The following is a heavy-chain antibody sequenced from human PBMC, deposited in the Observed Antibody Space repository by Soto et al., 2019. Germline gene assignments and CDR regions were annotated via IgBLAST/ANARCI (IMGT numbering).Heavy chain of an antibody. CDR3: AKDAFVGGYSLYYCMDV. CDR1: GFTFNSYG. Sequence: QVQLVESGGGVVQPGRSLRLSCAASGFTFNSYGMHWVRQAPGKGLEWVAVISYDGSKKYYAESVKGRFTISRDKTKNTLYLQMNILRAEDTAVYYCAKDAFVGGYSLYYCMDVWGQGTTVTVSS. V-gene: IGHV3-30*18. J-gene: IGHJ6*02. CDR2: ISYDGSKK. D-gene: IGHD1-26*01.